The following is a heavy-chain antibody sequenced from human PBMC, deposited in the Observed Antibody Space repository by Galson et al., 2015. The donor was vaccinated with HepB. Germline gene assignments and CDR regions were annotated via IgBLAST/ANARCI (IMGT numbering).Heavy chain of an antibody. CDR3: AIEKGMNTINEGFDA. V-gene: IGHV3-23*01. Sequence: SLRLSCAASGFTFSSYSMNWVRQAPGKGLEWVSTISGSGHSTVYADSVMGRFTISRDNSKDTLYVQMNRLRVDDTAVYYCAIEKGMNTINEGFDAWGQGTLVTVS. D-gene: IGHD3-16*01. J-gene: IGHJ5*02. CDR2: ISGSGHST. CDR1: GFTFSSYS.